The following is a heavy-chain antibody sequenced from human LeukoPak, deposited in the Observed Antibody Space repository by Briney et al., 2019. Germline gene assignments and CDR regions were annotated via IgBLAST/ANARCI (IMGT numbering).Heavy chain of an antibody. Sequence: SETLSLTCAVSRGSFSGYYWSWLRQPPGKGLEWIGEINHSGSTNYNPSLKSRVTISVDTSKNQFSLKLSSVTAADTAVYYCAGSKGESRWFDPWGQGTLVTVSS. CDR3: AGSKGESRWFDP. CDR2: INHSGST. V-gene: IGHV4-34*01. CDR1: RGSFSGYY. J-gene: IGHJ5*02. D-gene: IGHD2-21*01.